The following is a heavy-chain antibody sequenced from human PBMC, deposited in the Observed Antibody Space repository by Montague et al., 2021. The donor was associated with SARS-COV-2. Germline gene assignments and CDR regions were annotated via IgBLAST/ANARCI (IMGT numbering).Heavy chain of an antibody. D-gene: IGHD3-3*01. J-gene: IGHJ3*02. CDR2: INHRGST. Sequence: SETLSLTCAVYGGSFSGYYWSWIRQPPGKGLEWIGEINHRGSTNYNPSLKSRVIISVDTSKNQFSLKLSSVTAADTAVYYCARGTGPRSITLFGVIISGDVFDNWGQGIMVTVSS. CDR1: GGSFSGYY. V-gene: IGHV4-34*01. CDR3: ARGTGPRSITLFGVIISGDVFDN.